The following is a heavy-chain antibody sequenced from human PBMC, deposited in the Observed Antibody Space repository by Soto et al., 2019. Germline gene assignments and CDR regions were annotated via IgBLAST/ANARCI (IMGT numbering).Heavy chain of an antibody. CDR3: ARGATLGYRYGYYGMDV. D-gene: IGHD2-15*01. J-gene: IGHJ6*02. Sequence: SETLSLTCTVSGDSISSGGYYWSWIRQHPGKGLEWIGYIYYSGSTYYNPSLKSRVTISVDTSKNQFSLKLSSVTAADTAVYYCARGATLGYRYGYYGMDVWGQGTTVTVSS. V-gene: IGHV4-31*03. CDR1: GDSISSGGYY. CDR2: IYYSGST.